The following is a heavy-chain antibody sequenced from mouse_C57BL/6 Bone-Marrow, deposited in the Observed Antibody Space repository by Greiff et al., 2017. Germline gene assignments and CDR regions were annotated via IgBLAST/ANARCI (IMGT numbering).Heavy chain of an antibody. V-gene: IGHV1-85*01. CDR3: ARDRLPCAY. CDR1: GYNITSYD. CDR2: ISPRDGST. J-gene: IGHJ3*01. D-gene: IGHD3-2*02. Sequence: QVQLQQSGPELVKPGASVKLSCKASGYNITSYDINWVKQRPGQGLEWIGWISPRDGSTKYNEKFKGKATLTVDTSSSTAYMELTSLTSEDSAVYFCARDRLPCAYWGQGTLVTVSA.